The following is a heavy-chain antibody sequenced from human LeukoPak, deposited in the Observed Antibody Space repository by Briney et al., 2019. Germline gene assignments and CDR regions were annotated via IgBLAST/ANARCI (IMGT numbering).Heavy chain of an antibody. Sequence: GGSLRLSCAASRFTFSSFEMNWVRQAPGKGLEWVSYISSSGRTIYYADSVKGRFTISRDNAENSLYLQVNSLRAEDTAVYYCARRGYTSGLDYWGQGTLVTVSS. CDR3: ARRGYTSGLDY. CDR2: ISSSGRTI. J-gene: IGHJ4*02. V-gene: IGHV3-48*03. CDR1: RFTFSSFE. D-gene: IGHD5-18*01.